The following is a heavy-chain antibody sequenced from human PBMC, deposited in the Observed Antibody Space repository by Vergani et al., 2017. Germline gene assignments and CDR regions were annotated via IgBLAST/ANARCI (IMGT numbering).Heavy chain of an antibody. CDR1: EYSFGNYW. CDR2: IYPANSDT. V-gene: IGHV5-51*03. J-gene: IGHJ4*02. Sequence: EVELVQSGPEMRKPGESLKISCKGSEYSFGNYWIGWVRQMPGKGLEWMGIIYPANSDTRYSPSFQGQVTISADKSISTAFLQWDSLKASDTALYYCVSHTTYTDSWGQGTLVTVSS. CDR3: VSHTTYTDS. D-gene: IGHD1-1*01.